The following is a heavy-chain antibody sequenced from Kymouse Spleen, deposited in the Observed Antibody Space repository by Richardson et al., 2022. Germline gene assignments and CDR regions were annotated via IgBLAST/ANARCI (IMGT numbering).Heavy chain of an antibody. Sequence: QLQLQESGPGLVKPSETLSLTCTVSGGSISSSSYYWGWIRQPPGKGLEWIGSIYYSGSTYYNPSLKSRVTISVDTSKNQFSLKLSSVTAADTAVYYCARTYYYDSSGYYWFDPWGQGTLVTVSS. J-gene: IGHJ5*02. CDR1: GGSISSSSYY. CDR3: ARTYYYDSSGYYWFDP. V-gene: IGHV4-39*01. D-gene: IGHD3-22*01. CDR2: IYYSGST.